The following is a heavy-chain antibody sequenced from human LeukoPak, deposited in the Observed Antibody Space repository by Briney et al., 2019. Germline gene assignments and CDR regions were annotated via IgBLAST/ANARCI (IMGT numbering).Heavy chain of an antibody. D-gene: IGHD2/OR15-2a*01. CDR1: GFTFSSYS. CDR2: ISSSSSYI. V-gene: IGHV3-21*01. J-gene: IGHJ2*01. CDR3: AKDACSSTTGACVYWYFDL. Sequence: GGSLRLSCAASGFTFSSYSMNWVRQAPGKGLEWVSSISSSSSYIYYADSVKGRFTISRDNSKNTLYLQMNSLRAEDTAVYYCAKDACSSTTGACVYWYFDLWGRGTLVTVSS.